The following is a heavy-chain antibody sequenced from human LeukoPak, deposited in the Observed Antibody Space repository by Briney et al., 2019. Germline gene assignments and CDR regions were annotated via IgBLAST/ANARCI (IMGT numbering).Heavy chain of an antibody. CDR3: ARPGSGYYKGPFDY. CDR1: GGSFSGYY. D-gene: IGHD3-3*01. CDR2: INHSGST. J-gene: IGHJ4*02. V-gene: IGHV4-34*01. Sequence: ASETLSLTCAVYGGSFSGYYWSWIRPPPGKGLEWIGEINHSGSTNYNPSLKSRVTISVDTPKNQFSLKLSSVTAADTAVYSCARPGSGYYKGPFDYWGQGTLVTVSS.